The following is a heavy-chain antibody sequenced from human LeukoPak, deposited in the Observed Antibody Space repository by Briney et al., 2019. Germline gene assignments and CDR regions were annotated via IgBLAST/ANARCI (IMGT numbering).Heavy chain of an antibody. V-gene: IGHV1-2*06. Sequence: ASVKVSCKASGYTFTGYHMHWVRQAPGQGLEWMGRINPNSGGTNYAQKFQGRVTMTRDTSISTAYMELSRLRSDDTAVYYCARDGSWAYDSSGYYFDYWGQGTLVTVSS. D-gene: IGHD3-22*01. CDR2: INPNSGGT. J-gene: IGHJ4*02. CDR3: ARDGSWAYDSSGYYFDY. CDR1: GYTFTGYH.